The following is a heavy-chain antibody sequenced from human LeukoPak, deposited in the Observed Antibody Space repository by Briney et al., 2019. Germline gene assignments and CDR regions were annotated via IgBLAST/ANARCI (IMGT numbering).Heavy chain of an antibody. CDR1: GGSISSYY. V-gene: IGHV4-59*12. CDR3: ARDRQQLVRGDYFDY. Sequence: SETLSLTCTVSGGSISSYYWSWIRQPPGKGLEWIGSIYYSGSTYYSPSLESRVTISVDTSKNHFSLNLTSVTAADTAVYYCARDRQQLVRGDYFDYWGQGTPVTVSS. D-gene: IGHD6-13*01. CDR2: IYYSGST. J-gene: IGHJ4*02.